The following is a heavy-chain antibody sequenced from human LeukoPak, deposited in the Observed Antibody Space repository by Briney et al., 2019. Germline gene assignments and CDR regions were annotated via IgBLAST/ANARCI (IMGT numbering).Heavy chain of an antibody. CDR1: GFTFSNYV. J-gene: IGHJ5*02. CDR2: ISGSGDST. CDR3: ARGFGRP. D-gene: IGHD3-10*01. V-gene: IGHV3-23*01. Sequence: QSGGSLRLSCAASGFTFSNYVMSWVRQAPGKGLEWVSGISGSGDSTYYADSVKGRFTISRDNSKNTLYLQMNSLRAEDTAVYYCARGFGRPWGQGTLVTVSS.